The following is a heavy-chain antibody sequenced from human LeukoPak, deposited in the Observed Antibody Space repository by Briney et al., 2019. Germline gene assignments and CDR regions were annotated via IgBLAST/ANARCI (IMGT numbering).Heavy chain of an antibody. CDR2: INHSGST. D-gene: IGHD3-9*01. V-gene: IGHV4-34*01. CDR3: ARGLRYFDWPLGY. Sequence: SEILSLTCAVYGGSFSGYYWSWIRQPPGKGLEWIGEINHSGSTNYNPSLKSRVTISVDTSKNQFSLKLSSVTAADTAVYYCARGLRYFDWPLGYWGQGTLVTVSS. J-gene: IGHJ4*02. CDR1: GGSFSGYY.